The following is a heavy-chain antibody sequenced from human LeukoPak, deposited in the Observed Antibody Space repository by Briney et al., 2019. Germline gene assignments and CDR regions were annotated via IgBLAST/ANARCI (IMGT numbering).Heavy chain of an antibody. CDR1: GYTFTSYG. D-gene: IGHD3-10*01. V-gene: IGHV1-18*01. Sequence: ASVKASCKASGYTFTSYGISWVRQAPGQGLEWMGWISAYNGNTNYAQKLQGRVTMTTDTSTSTAYMELRSLRSDDTAVYYCARAAYYYGSGSYSPLGYWGQGTLVTVSS. J-gene: IGHJ4*02. CDR3: ARAAYYYGSGSYSPLGY. CDR2: ISAYNGNT.